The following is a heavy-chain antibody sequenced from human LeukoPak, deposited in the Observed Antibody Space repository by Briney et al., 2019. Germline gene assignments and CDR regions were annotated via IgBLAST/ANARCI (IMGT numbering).Heavy chain of an antibody. D-gene: IGHD6-19*01. CDR1: GYTFTSYD. CDR2: MNPNSGNT. J-gene: IGHJ4*02. V-gene: IGHV1-8*03. Sequence: EASVKVSCKASGYTFTSYDINWVRQATGQGLEWMGWMNPNSGNTGYAQKFQGRVTITRSTSTSTAYMELSSLRPEDTAVYYCARVAGSIDYWGQGTLVTVSS. CDR3: ARVAGSIDY.